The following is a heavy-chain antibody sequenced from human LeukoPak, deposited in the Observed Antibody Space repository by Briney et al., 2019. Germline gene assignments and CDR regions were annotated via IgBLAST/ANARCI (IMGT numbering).Heavy chain of an antibody. J-gene: IGHJ4*02. D-gene: IGHD3-3*01. CDR2: INHSGTT. CDR1: GGSFSGYY. CDR3: ARSDFWSGYANY. Sequence: SETLSLTCTVHGGSFSGYYWSWIRQPPEKGLEWIGEINHSGTTNYNPSLKSRVTISADKSKNQFSLKLNSVTAADTAVYYCARSDFWSGYANYWGQGTLVTVSS. V-gene: IGHV4-34*01.